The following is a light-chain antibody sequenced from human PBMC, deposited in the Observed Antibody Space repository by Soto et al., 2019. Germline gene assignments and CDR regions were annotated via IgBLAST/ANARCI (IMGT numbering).Light chain of an antibody. CDR1: QSISSW. CDR2: QAS. CDR3: RHYNSYPLT. J-gene: IGKJ4*01. Sequence: DIQMSQSPSTLSASIGDRVTITCRASQSISSWLAWYQQKPGKAPKLLIYQASTLENGVPSRFSGSGSGTEFTLTISGLQPDDFATYYCRHYNSYPLTFGGGTKVEIK. V-gene: IGKV1-5*03.